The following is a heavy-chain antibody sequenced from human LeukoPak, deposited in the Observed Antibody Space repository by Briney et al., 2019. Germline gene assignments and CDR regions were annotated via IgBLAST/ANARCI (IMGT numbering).Heavy chain of an antibody. CDR1: GFTFSSYA. CDR3: ARDSRVRVETWYFDY. J-gene: IGHJ4*02. D-gene: IGHD3-10*01. V-gene: IGHV3-30-3*01. Sequence: PGRSLRLSCAASGFTFSSYAMHWVRQAPGKGLEWVAVISYDGSNKYYADSVKGRFTISRDSSKNTLYLQMNSLRAEDTAVYYCARDSRVRVETWYFDYWGQGTLVTVSS. CDR2: ISYDGSNK.